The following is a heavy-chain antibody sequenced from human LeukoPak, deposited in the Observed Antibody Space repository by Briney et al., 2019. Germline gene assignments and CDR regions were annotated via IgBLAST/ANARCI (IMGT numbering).Heavy chain of an antibody. D-gene: IGHD6-19*01. J-gene: IGHJ4*02. Sequence: GGSLRLSCAASGFTFSSYAMHWVRQAPGKGLEWVAVISYDGSNKYYADSVKGRFTISRDNSKNTLYLQMNSLRAEDTAVYYCARARVMWQWLDTAIDYWGQGTLVTVSS. CDR1: GFTFSSYA. V-gene: IGHV3-30-3*01. CDR2: ISYDGSNK. CDR3: ARARVMWQWLDTAIDY.